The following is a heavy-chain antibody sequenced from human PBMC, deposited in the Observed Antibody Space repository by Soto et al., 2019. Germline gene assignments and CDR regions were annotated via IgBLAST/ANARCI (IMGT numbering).Heavy chain of an antibody. D-gene: IGHD1-1*01. V-gene: IGHV4-31*03. CDR2: VSNSGTP. Sequence: QVQLQESGPGLVKPSQTLSLTCTVSRSLISSGNDHWGWIRQHPGKGREWIGYVSNSGTPYYNPSLRRRVTVSIDTSKKQFSLNLCSVLAADTAVYYCARRYAWTGGGYFDYWGQGTLVSVSS. CDR1: RSLISSGNDH. CDR3: ARRYAWTGGGYFDY. J-gene: IGHJ4*02.